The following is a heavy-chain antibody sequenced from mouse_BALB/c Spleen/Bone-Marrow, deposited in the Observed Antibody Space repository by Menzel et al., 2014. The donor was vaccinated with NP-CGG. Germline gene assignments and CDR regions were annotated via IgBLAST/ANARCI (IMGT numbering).Heavy chain of an antibody. CDR1: GYTFTNYW. D-gene: IGHD1-1*02. J-gene: IGHJ2*01. CDR3: ARSPYGHCDY. CDR2: INPSTGYT. Sequence: QVQLKHSGAELAKPGASVKMSCKASGYTFTNYWMHWVKQRPGQGLEWIGYINPSTGYTEYNQKFKDKATLTADKSSSTAYMKRSSLTSVDSAVYHSARSPYGHCDYWGEGTTLTVPS. V-gene: IGHV1-7*01.